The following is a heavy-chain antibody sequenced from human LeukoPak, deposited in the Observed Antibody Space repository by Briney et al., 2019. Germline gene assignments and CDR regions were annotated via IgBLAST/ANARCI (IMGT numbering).Heavy chain of an antibody. Sequence: ASVKVSCKASGYTFTSYAMHWVRQAPGQRLEWMGWINAGNGNTKYSQKFQGRVTITRDTSASTAYMELSSLRSEDTAVYYCARFDYYYYGMDVWGQGTTVTVSS. CDR2: INAGNGNT. D-gene: IGHD3-16*01. CDR1: GYTFTSYA. V-gene: IGHV1-3*01. CDR3: ARFDYYYYGMDV. J-gene: IGHJ6*02.